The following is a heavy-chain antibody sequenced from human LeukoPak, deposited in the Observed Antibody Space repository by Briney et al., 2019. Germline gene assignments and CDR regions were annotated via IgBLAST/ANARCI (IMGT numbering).Heavy chain of an antibody. CDR2: ISHSGAT. Sequence: SETLSLTCAVYGGSFRPYYCTWIRQPPGKGLEWIGEISHSGATHYNPSLKSRLTLSVDMSKSLFSLMLSSVTAADTAVYYCAGIFGQWLGEWGQGALVTVSS. V-gene: IGHV4-34*01. CDR1: GGSFRPYY. CDR3: AGIFGQWLGE. J-gene: IGHJ4*02. D-gene: IGHD6-19*01.